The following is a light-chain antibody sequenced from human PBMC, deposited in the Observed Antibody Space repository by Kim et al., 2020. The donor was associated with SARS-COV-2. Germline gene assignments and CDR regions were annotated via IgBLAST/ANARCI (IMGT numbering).Light chain of an antibody. CDR1: QSVSDS. CDR2: DAL. J-gene: IGKJ4*01. Sequence: EIVLTQSPATLSLSPGERATLSCRASQSVSDSLAWYQHKPGRAPRLLIYDALSRATGIPARFSGSRSEADFTLTISSLEPEDFAVYYCQQRANWPLSFGGGTKVDIK. CDR3: QQRANWPLS. V-gene: IGKV3-11*01.